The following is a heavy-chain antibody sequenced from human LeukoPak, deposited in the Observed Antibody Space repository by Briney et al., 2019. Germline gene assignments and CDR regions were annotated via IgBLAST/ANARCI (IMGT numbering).Heavy chain of an antibody. Sequence: PGGSLRLSCAASGFTFSSYSMNWVRQAPGKGLEWVSSISSSSSYIYYADSVKGRFTISRDNAKNSLYLKMNSLRAEDTAVYYCARGYGSGRNYYYYMDVWGKGTTVTVSS. CDR3: ARGYGSGRNYYYYMDV. D-gene: IGHD3-10*01. V-gene: IGHV3-21*01. J-gene: IGHJ6*03. CDR1: GFTFSSYS. CDR2: ISSSSSYI.